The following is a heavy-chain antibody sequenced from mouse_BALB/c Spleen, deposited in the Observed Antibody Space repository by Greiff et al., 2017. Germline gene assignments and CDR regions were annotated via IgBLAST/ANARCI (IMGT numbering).Heavy chain of an antibody. J-gene: IGHJ1*01. D-gene: IGHD1-1*01. CDR1: GYSITSDYA. CDR3: AREGYYGSSYDFWYFDV. Sequence: EVQRVESGPGLVKPSQSLSLTCTVTGYSITSDYAWNWIRQFPGNKLEWMGYISYSGSTSYNPSLKSRISITRDTSKNQFFLQLNSVTTEDTATYYCAREGYYGSSYDFWYFDVWGAGTTVTVSS. CDR2: ISYSGST. V-gene: IGHV3-2*02.